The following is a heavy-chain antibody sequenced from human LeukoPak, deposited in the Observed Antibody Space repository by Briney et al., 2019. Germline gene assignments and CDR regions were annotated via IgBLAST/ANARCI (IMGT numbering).Heavy chain of an antibody. CDR3: ARQLGDRLLFDY. CDR1: GGSISSSSYY. V-gene: IGHV4-39*01. Sequence: PSETLSLTCTVSGGSISSSSYYWGWIRQPPGKGLEWIGSIYYSGSTYYNPSLKSRVTISLDTSKSQFSLKVRYVTAADTAVYYCARQLGDRLLFDYWGQGTLVTVSS. D-gene: IGHD2-21*01. CDR2: IYYSGST. J-gene: IGHJ4*02.